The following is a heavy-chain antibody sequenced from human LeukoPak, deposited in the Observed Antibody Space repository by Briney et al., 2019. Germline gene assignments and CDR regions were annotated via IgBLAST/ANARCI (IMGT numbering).Heavy chain of an antibody. V-gene: IGHV3-23*01. J-gene: IGHJ4*02. CDR3: AKGPYYDFWSGADY. Sequence: GGSLRLSCAASGFTFSSYAMSWVRQAPGKGLEWVSAISGSGGSTYYADSVKGRFTISRDNSRNTLYLQMNSLRAEDTAVYYCAKGPYYDFWSGADYWGRGTLVTVSS. CDR2: ISGSGGST. D-gene: IGHD3-3*01. CDR1: GFTFSSYA.